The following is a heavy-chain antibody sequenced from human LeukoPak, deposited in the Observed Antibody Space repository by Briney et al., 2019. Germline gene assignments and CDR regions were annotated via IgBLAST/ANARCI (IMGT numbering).Heavy chain of an antibody. CDR3: ARGGYSSGWGAFDS. Sequence: ASVKVSCKASGYTFTGYYMHWVRQAPGQGLEWMGWINPNSGGTNYAQKFQGWVTMTRDTSISTAYMELSRLRFDDTAVYYCARGGYSSGWGAFDSWGQGTMVTVSS. CDR2: INPNSGGT. J-gene: IGHJ3*02. D-gene: IGHD6-19*01. CDR1: GYTFTGYY. V-gene: IGHV1-2*04.